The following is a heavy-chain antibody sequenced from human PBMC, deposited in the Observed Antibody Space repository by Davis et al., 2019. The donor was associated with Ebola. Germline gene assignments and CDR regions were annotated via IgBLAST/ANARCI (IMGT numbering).Heavy chain of an antibody. CDR1: GFTFSGSA. J-gene: IGHJ4*02. CDR2: IRSKANSYAT. V-gene: IGHV3-73*01. D-gene: IGHD4-17*01. Sequence: GESLKISCAASGFTFSGSAMHWVRQASGTGLECVGRIRSKANSYATAYAASVKGRFTISRDDSKNTAYLQMNSLKTEDTAVYYCTITVNPFDYWGQGTLVTVSS. CDR3: TITVNPFDY.